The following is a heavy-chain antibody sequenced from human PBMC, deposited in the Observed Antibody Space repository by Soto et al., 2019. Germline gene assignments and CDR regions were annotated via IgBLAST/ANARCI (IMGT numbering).Heavy chain of an antibody. D-gene: IGHD1-26*01. CDR3: ARGEAGGSKRDFGY. Sequence: QVQLLESGGGVVQPGRSLRLSCAASGFTFSSYVMAWVRQAPGKGLEWVAFISRGGSNKYYADSVKGRFTISRDNCDNTLYLQNESLRAEDTADYYVARGEAGGSKRDFGYWGQGTLVTVSS. CDR2: ISRGGSNK. J-gene: IGHJ4*02. V-gene: IGHV3-30-3*01. CDR1: GFTFSSYV.